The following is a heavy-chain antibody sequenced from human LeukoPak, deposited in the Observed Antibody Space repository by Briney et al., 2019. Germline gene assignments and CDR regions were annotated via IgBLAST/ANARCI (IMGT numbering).Heavy chain of an antibody. V-gene: IGHV3-11*04. CDR1: GFTFSDYY. D-gene: IGHD5-12*01. Sequence: GGSLRLSCAASGFTFSDYYMSWIRQAPGKGLEWVSYISSSGSTIYYADSVKGRFTISRDNAKNSLYLQMNSPRAEDTAVYYCASQDRGGYDGPVDYWGQGTLVTVSS. CDR3: ASQDRGGYDGPVDY. J-gene: IGHJ4*02. CDR2: ISSSGSTI.